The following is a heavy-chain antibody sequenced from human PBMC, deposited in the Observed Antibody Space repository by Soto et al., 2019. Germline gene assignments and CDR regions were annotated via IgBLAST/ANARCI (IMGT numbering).Heavy chain of an antibody. V-gene: IGHV1-8*01. CDR1: GYTFTDYD. CDR3: ARFVRHQLPTIDY. D-gene: IGHD1-26*01. Sequence: QVQLVQSGAEVKKPGASVRVSCKASGYTFTDYDINWVRQATGQGLEWMGWMNPSSGYTGYAQKFQGRVTMTWDTSISTAYMELSSLTSADTDVYYCARFVRHQLPTIDYWGQGALVTVSS. J-gene: IGHJ4*02. CDR2: MNPSSGYT.